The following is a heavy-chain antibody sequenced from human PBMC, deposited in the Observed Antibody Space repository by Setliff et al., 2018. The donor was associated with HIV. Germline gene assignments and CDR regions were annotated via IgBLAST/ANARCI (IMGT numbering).Heavy chain of an antibody. D-gene: IGHD6-13*01. CDR1: GFTFSSYG. CDR2: IWDDGSHE. J-gene: IGHJ4*02. V-gene: IGHV3-30*02. CDR3: AKDPFTSSWYGFDY. Sequence: GGSLRLSCEASGFTFSSYGMHWVRQAPGKGLEWVAVIWDDGSHETYADSVRGRFSISRDNSKNTLYLQMDSLRPEDTGFYYCAKDPFTSSWYGFDYWGQGALVTVSS.